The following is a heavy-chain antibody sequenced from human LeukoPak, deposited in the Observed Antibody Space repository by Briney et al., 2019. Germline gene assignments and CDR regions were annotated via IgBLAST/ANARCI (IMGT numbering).Heavy chain of an antibody. CDR3: TTDNETSGYCSGGSCYVNDY. CDR2: IKSKTDGGTT. Sequence: PGGSLRLSCAASGFIFSDHSMTWIRQAPGKGLEWVGRIKSKTDGGTTDYAAPVKGRFTISRDDSKNTLYLQMNSLKTEDTAVYYCTTDNETSGYCSGGSCYVNDYWGQGTLVTVSS. J-gene: IGHJ4*02. D-gene: IGHD2-15*01. V-gene: IGHV3-15*01. CDR1: GFIFSDHS.